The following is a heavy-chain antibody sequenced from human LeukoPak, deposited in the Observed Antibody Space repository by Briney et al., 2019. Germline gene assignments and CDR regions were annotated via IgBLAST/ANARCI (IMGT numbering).Heavy chain of an antibody. CDR3: AGPMAYYDSSGYYYNNFGY. Sequence: GGSLRLSCAASGFTFSSHSMNWVRQAPGKGLEWVSSISSSSSYIYYAHPAKGRFTISRDNAKNSPYLQMNSLRAEDTAVYYCAGPMAYYDSSGYYYNNFGYWGQGTLVTVSS. V-gene: IGHV3-21*01. CDR1: GFTFSSHS. J-gene: IGHJ4*02. CDR2: ISSSSSYI. D-gene: IGHD3-22*01.